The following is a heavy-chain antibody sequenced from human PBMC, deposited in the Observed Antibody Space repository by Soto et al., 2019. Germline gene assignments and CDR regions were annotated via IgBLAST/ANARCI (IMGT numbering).Heavy chain of an antibody. V-gene: IGHV3-7*01. Sequence: EVQLVESGGGLVQPGGSLRLSCAASGFTFSSYWMSWVRQAPGKGLEWVANIKQDGSEKYYVDSVKGRFTISRDNAKNSLYLQMSSLRAEDTAVYYCASGTYSSGWLMVYWGQGTLVTVSS. J-gene: IGHJ4*02. CDR3: ASGTYSSGWLMVY. CDR2: IKQDGSEK. D-gene: IGHD6-19*01. CDR1: GFTFSSYW.